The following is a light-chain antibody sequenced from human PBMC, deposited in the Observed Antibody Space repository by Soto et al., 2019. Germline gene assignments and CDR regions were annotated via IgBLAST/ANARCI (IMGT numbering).Light chain of an antibody. Sequence: DIQMTQSPSSLSASVGDRVTITCRASQSISNFLNWYQKKPGKAPKLLIHTASNLQSGVPSTFSGAGSGTDFTLTISSLQAEDFATYYCQQSDSLPWTFGQGTKVEIK. J-gene: IGKJ1*01. CDR1: QSISNF. V-gene: IGKV1-39*01. CDR2: TAS. CDR3: QQSDSLPWT.